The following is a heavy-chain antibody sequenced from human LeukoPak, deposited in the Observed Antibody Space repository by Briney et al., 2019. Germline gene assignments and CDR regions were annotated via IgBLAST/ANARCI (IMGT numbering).Heavy chain of an antibody. D-gene: IGHD1-1*01. CDR3: ARHQRRSAPTDY. Sequence: SETLSLTCAVYGGSFSGYYWSWIRQPPGKGLEWIGEINHSGSTNYNPSLKSRVTISVDTSKNQFSLKLSSVTAADTAVYYCARHQRRSAPTDYWGQGTLVTVSS. CDR2: INHSGST. V-gene: IGHV4-34*01. J-gene: IGHJ4*02. CDR1: GGSFSGYY.